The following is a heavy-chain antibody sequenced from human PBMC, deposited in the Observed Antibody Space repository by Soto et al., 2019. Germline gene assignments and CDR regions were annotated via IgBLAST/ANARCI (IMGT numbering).Heavy chain of an antibody. V-gene: IGHV4-34*01. CDR3: ARGLVEMAKIGRWFDP. J-gene: IGHJ5*02. CDR1: GGSFSGYY. D-gene: IGHD2-15*01. Sequence: SETLSLTCAVYGGSFSGYYWSWIRQPPGKGLEWIGEINHSGSTNYNPSLKSRVTISVDTSKNQFSLKLSSVTTADTAVYYCARGLVEMAKIGRWFDPWGQGTLVTVSS. CDR2: INHSGST.